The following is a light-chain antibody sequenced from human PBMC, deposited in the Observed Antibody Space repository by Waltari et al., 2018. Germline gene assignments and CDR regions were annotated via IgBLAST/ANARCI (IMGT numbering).Light chain of an antibody. CDR3: QSYDRSLSGSTV. V-gene: IGLV1-40*01. Sequence: QSVLTPPPSASGAPGQRVTIPCTGGVSNLAPPYAVHWDQHRPGAAPKLLIYGNKSRPSGVPARFSGSKSGTSASLTITGLQAEDEADYYCQSYDRSLSGSTVFGTGTTVTVL. CDR1: VSNLAPPYA. J-gene: IGLJ1*01. CDR2: GNK.